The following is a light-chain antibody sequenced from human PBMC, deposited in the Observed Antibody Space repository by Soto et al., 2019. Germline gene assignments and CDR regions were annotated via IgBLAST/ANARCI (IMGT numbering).Light chain of an antibody. V-gene: IGLV1-51*01. J-gene: IGLJ1*01. CDR1: SSNIGGNS. CDR3: GSWDSSLSAYV. Sequence: HSVLTQPASVSGSPGQSITISCSGSSSNIGGNSVSWYQQLPGTAPKLLIYDDNKRPSGIPDRFSGSKSGTSATLGITGFQTGDEADYYCGSWDSSLSAYVFGTGTKVTV. CDR2: DDN.